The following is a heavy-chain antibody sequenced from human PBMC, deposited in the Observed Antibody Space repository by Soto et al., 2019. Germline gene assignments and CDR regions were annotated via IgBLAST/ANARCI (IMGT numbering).Heavy chain of an antibody. CDR2: AYYSGDT. J-gene: IGHJ5*02. D-gene: IGHD2-8*01. CDR1: GGSISRYY. V-gene: IGHV4-59*01. Sequence: SETLSLTCSVSGGSISRYYWSWIRQPPGKGLEWIGYAYYSGDTGYNPSLQSRVTMAVDTSKNQVSLKLTSVTAAHTAVYYCARDRSTYGGGGTGEVKENWFDPWGQGALVTVSS. CDR3: ARDRSTYGGGGTGEVKENWFDP.